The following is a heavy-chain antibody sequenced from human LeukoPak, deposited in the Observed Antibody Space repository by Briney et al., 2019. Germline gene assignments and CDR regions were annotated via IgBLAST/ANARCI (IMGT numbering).Heavy chain of an antibody. CDR3: ARGRSPSLYGSGSPTSFDY. V-gene: IGHV3-13*01. CDR2: IGTAGDT. J-gene: IGHJ4*02. Sequence: GGSLRLSCAASGFTFSSYDMHWVRQATGKGLEWVSAIGTAGDTYYPGSVKGRFTISRENAKNSLYLQMNSLRAGDTAVYYCARGRSPSLYGSGSPTSFDYWGQGTLVTVSS. CDR1: GFTFSSYD. D-gene: IGHD3-10*01.